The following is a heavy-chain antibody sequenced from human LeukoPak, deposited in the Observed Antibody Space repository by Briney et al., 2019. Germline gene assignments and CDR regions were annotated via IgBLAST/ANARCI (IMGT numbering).Heavy chain of an antibody. CDR1: GYSISSGYY. CDR2: IYYSGST. CDR3: ARGGTAVLYYYYYMDV. V-gene: IGHV4-38-2*02. Sequence: SETLSLTCSVSGYSISSGYYWGWIRQSPGKGLEWIGSIYYSGSTNYNPSLKSRVTISVDTSKNQFSLKLSSVTAADTAVYYCARGGTAVLYYYYYMDVWGKGTTVTVSS. D-gene: IGHD2-21*02. J-gene: IGHJ6*03.